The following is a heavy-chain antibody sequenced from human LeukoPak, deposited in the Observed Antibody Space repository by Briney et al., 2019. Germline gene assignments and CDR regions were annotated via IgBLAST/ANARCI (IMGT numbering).Heavy chain of an antibody. CDR1: GFIFSSYS. Sequence: PGGSLRLFCAASGFIFSSYSMRWLRQSPGKGLEWVSAISGGGGHTFYADSVKGRVTTSKDKSKNTLYLQMNNLRAEDTAVYYCAKRVAEESSSWYIDMWGQGTMVSVSS. CDR2: ISGGGGHT. D-gene: IGHD6-13*01. V-gene: IGHV3-23*01. J-gene: IGHJ3*02. CDR3: AKRVAEESSSWYIDM.